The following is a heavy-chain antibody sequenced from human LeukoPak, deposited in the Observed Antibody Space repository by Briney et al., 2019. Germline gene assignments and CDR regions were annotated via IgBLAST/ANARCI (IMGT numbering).Heavy chain of an antibody. CDR3: AGCEELRLRYNWFDP. CDR2: INHSGST. Sequence: SETLSLTCAVYGGSFSGYYWSWIRQPPGKGLEWIGEINHSGSTNYNPSLKSRVTISVDTSKNQFSLKLSSVTAADTAVYYCAGCEELRLRYNWFDPWGQGTLVTVSS. V-gene: IGHV4-34*01. J-gene: IGHJ5*02. CDR1: GGSFSGYY. D-gene: IGHD1-7*01.